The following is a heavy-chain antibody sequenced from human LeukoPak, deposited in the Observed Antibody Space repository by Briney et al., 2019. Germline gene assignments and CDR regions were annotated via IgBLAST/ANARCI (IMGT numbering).Heavy chain of an antibody. J-gene: IGHJ1*01. V-gene: IGHV3-7*01. D-gene: IGHD3-3*01. CDR2: INQDGGEK. CDR3: AVSRFLEH. Sequence: GGSLRLSCAASGFTFSNYWMIWVRQAPGKGLEWVANINQDGGEKYYVDSAKGRFTISRDNAKNSLYLQMNSLRAEDTAVYYCAVSRFLEHWGQGTLVTVSS. CDR1: GFTFSNYW.